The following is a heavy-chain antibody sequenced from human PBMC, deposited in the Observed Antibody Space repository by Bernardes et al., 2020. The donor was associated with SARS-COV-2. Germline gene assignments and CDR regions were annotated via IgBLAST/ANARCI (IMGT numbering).Heavy chain of an antibody. CDR1: GYTFVSHG. J-gene: IGHJ6*02. D-gene: IGHD1-1*01. V-gene: IGHV1-18*04. Sequence: ASVKVSCKASGYTFVSHGVSWVRQAPGQGLEWMGWISNYNSNTVYAQKFQGRVTMTTDISTSTGFMELRSLRSDDTAVYYCARAWNDVGGYYFFGMDVWGQGTTVTVSS. CDR3: ARAWNDVGGYYFFGMDV. CDR2: ISNYNSNT.